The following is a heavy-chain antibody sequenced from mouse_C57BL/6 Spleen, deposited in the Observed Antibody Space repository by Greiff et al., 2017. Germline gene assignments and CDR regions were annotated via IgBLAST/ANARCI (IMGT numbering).Heavy chain of an antibody. Sequence: VKLVESGPGLVQPSQSLSITCTVSGFSLTSYGVHWVRQSPGKGLEWLGVIWSGGSTDYNAAFISRLSISKDNSKSQVFFKMNSLQADDTAIYYCARGGSTMITTPYYFDYWGQGTTLTVSS. CDR3: ARGGSTMITTPYYFDY. J-gene: IGHJ2*01. CDR2: IWSGGST. D-gene: IGHD2-4*01. CDR1: GFSLTSYG. V-gene: IGHV2-2*01.